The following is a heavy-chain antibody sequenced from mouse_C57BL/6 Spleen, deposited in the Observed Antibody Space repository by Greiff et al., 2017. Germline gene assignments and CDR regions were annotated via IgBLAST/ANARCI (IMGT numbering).Heavy chain of an antibody. Sequence: QVQLQQPGAELVRPGTSVKLSCKASGYTFTSYWMHWVKQRPGQGLEWIGVIDPSDSYTNYNQKFKGKATLTVDTSSSPAYMQLSSLTSEDSAVYYCAGGRGYDTTVVATSGYAVDYWGQGTSVTVSS. V-gene: IGHV1-59*01. D-gene: IGHD1-1*01. CDR3: AGGRGYDTTVVATSGYAVDY. CDR2: IDPSDSYT. CDR1: GYTFTSYW. J-gene: IGHJ4*01.